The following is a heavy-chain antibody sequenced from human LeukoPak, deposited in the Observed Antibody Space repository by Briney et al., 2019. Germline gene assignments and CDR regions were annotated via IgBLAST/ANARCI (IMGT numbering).Heavy chain of an antibody. CDR2: INPSGGST. D-gene: IGHD1-26*01. CDR3: ATLTPPFIVGATYDYFDY. V-gene: IGHV1-46*01. J-gene: IGHJ4*02. Sequence: ASVKVSCKASGYTFTSYYMHWVRQAPGQGLEWMGIINPSGGSTSYAQRFQGRVTMTRDMSTSTVYMELSSLRSEDTAVYYCATLTPPFIVGATYDYFDYWGQGTLVTVSS. CDR1: GYTFTSYY.